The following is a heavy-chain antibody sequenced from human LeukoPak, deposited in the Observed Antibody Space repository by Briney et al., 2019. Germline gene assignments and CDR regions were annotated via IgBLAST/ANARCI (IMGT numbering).Heavy chain of an antibody. J-gene: IGHJ4*02. Sequence: ASVNVSCKASGYTFTSYGISWVRQAPAQGLEWMGWISAYNGNTNYAHKLQGRVTMTTDTSSSTAYMELGSLRSDDTAVYYCARERMTTVTRGFVYWGQGTLVTVSS. D-gene: IGHD4-17*01. V-gene: IGHV1-18*01. CDR1: GYTFTSYG. CDR3: ARERMTTVTRGFVY. CDR2: ISAYNGNT.